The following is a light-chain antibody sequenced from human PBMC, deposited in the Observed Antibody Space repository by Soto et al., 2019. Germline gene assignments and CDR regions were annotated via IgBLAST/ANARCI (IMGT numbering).Light chain of an antibody. Sequence: QSVLTQPASVSGSPGQSITISCTGNSSDVGSYNLVSWYQQHPGKASKLMIYEVSKRPSGVSNCFSGSKSGNTASLTISGLQAEDEADYYCCSYAGSSTTYVFGTGTKVTVL. CDR2: EVS. CDR1: SSDVGSYNL. V-gene: IGLV2-23*02. J-gene: IGLJ1*01. CDR3: CSYAGSSTTYV.